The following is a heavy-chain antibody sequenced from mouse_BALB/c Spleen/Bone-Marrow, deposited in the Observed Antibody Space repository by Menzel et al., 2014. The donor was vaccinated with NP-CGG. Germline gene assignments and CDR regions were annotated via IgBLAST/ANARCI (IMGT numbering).Heavy chain of an antibody. V-gene: IGHV1S81*02. Sequence: QVQLQQSGAELVKPGASVKMSCKASGYTFTSYYMYWVKQRPGQGLEWFGEINPSNGGTNFNEKFKNKATLTVDKSSSTAYMQLSSLTSEECAVYYCSRGRRDALDYWGQGTSVTVSS. CDR3: SRGRRDALDY. J-gene: IGHJ4*01. CDR1: GYTFTSYY. CDR2: INPSNGGT.